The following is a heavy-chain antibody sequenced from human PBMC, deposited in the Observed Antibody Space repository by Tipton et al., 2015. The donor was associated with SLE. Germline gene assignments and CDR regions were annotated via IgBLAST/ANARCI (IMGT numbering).Heavy chain of an antibody. CDR2: IKPDGSEK. Sequence: SLRLSCAASGFSFGDHTMTWVRQAPGKGLEWVANIKPDGSEKYYVDSVKGRFTVSRDNAWNSIYLQMDNLRAEDTAVYYCARDWGFGGSLPSHFLHWGQGTLVTVSS. D-gene: IGHD1-26*01. CDR1: GFSFGDHT. J-gene: IGHJ1*01. CDR3: ARDWGFGGSLPSHFLH. V-gene: IGHV3-7*01.